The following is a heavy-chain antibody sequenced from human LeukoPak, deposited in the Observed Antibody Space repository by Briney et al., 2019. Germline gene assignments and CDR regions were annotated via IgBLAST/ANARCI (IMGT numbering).Heavy chain of an antibody. V-gene: IGHV3-21*01. CDR1: GFTFSIYS. CDR2: ISSSGSYI. Sequence: PGRSLRLSCAPSGFTFSIYSMSCVRQAPGEGLEWLSSISSSGSYIYYADSVKGRFTISRDNAKNSLYLQMNSLRAEDTAVYYCARDLKDSGYDWFQLYYGMDVWGQGTTVTVSS. J-gene: IGHJ6*02. CDR3: ARDLKDSGYDWFQLYYGMDV. D-gene: IGHD5-12*01.